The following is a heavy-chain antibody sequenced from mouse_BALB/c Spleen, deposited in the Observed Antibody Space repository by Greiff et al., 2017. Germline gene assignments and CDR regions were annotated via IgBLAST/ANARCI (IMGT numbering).Heavy chain of an antibody. CDR2: ISYSGST. J-gene: IGHJ1*01. D-gene: IGHD1-3*01. V-gene: IGHV3-8*02. Sequence: EVQLQQSGPSLVKPSQTLSLTCSVTGDSITSGYWNWIRKFPGNKLEYMGYISYSGSTYYNPSLKSRISITRDTSKNQYYLQLNSVTTEDTATYYCARSNGKSYWYFDVWGAGTTVTVSS. CDR3: ARSNGKSYWYFDV. CDR1: GDSITSGY.